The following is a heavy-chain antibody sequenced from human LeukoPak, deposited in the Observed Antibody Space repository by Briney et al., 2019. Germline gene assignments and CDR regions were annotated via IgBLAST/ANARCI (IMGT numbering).Heavy chain of an antibody. J-gene: IGHJ4*01. V-gene: IGHV4-59*01. Sequence: SETLSLTCTVSGGSISSYYWSWIRQPPGKGLEWIGYIYYSGSTNYDPSLKSRVTISVDTSKNQFSLKLSSVTAADTAVYYCASAVDSSGYNYWGQGTLVTVSS. CDR3: ASAVDSSGYNY. CDR1: GGSISSYY. D-gene: IGHD3-22*01. CDR2: IYYSGST.